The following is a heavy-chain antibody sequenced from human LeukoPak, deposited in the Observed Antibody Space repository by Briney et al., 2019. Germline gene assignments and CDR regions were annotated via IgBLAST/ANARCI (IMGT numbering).Heavy chain of an antibody. CDR2: ISYDGSNK. CDR3: AKEVGSSWYDAFDI. CDR1: GFTFSSYG. Sequence: GGSLRLSCAASGFTFSSYGTHWVRQAPGKGLEWVAVISYDGSNKYYADSVKGRFTISRDNSKNTLYLQMNSLRAEDTAVYYCAKEVGSSWYDAFDIWGQGTMVTVSS. J-gene: IGHJ3*02. V-gene: IGHV3-30*18. D-gene: IGHD6-13*01.